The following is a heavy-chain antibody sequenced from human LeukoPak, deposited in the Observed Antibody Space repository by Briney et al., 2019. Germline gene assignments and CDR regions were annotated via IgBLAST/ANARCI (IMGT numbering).Heavy chain of an antibody. D-gene: IGHD1-26*01. CDR2: MSYDGNTK. V-gene: IGHV3-30-3*01. CDR1: GFTFSDYT. Sequence: QPGGSLRLSCAASGFTFSDYTLHWVRQAPGKGLEWVALMSYDGNTKYYADSVKGRFTVSRDNPKNTLYVQMNSLRAEDTAVYYCARIRGSSRQFLDYWGQGTLVTVSS. J-gene: IGHJ4*02. CDR3: ARIRGSSRQFLDY.